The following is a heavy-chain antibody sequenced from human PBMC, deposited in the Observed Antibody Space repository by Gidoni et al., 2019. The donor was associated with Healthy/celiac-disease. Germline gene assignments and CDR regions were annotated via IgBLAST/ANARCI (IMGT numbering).Heavy chain of an antibody. V-gene: IGHV1-2*02. CDR1: GYTFTGYY. CDR2: INPNSGGT. CDR3: AIWTTVTTGFDY. J-gene: IGHJ4*02. D-gene: IGHD4-17*01. Sequence: QAQLGPSGAEVKKPGASVKVSCKASGYTFTGYYMHWVRQAPGQGLEWMGWINPNSGGTNYAQKFQGRVTMTRDTSISTAYMELSRLRSDDTAVYYCAIWTTVTTGFDYWGQGTLVTVSS.